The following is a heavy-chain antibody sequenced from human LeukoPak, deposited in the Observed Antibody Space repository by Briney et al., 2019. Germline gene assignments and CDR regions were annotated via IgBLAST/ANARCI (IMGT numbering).Heavy chain of an antibody. CDR1: GGSISSSTYY. Sequence: SETLSLTYSVSGGSISSSTYYWGWIRQPPGKGLEWIGSIYYSGSTYYNPSLKSRVTISVDTSKNQFSLKLNSVTAADTAVYYCARHDYGDYSSFDYWGQGTLVTVSS. J-gene: IGHJ4*02. CDR2: IYYSGST. D-gene: IGHD4-17*01. CDR3: ARHDYGDYSSFDY. V-gene: IGHV4-39*01.